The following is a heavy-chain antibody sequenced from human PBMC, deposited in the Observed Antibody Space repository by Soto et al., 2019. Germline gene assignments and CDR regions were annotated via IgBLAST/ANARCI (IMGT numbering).Heavy chain of an antibody. D-gene: IGHD2-21*01. J-gene: IGHJ4*02. Sequence: QVQLVQSGAEVKKPGSSVKVSCKASGGTFSSYAISWVRQAPGQGLEWMGGIIPIFGTANYAQKFQGRVTITADESTSTASMGLSSRRSEDTAVYYCAGNRERTVVPLDYWGQGTLVTVSS. CDR1: GGTFSSYA. CDR2: IIPIFGTA. CDR3: AGNRERTVVPLDY. V-gene: IGHV1-69*12.